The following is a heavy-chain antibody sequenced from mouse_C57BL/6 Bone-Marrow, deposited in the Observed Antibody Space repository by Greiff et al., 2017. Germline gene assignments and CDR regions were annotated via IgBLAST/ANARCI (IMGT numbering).Heavy chain of an antibody. CDR1: GFTFSSSG. CDR2: ISSGGSYT. V-gene: IGHV5-6*01. D-gene: IGHD2-3*01. CDR3: ARRWLLAWFAY. J-gene: IGHJ3*01. Sequence: EVQLVESGGDLVKPGGSLKLSCAASGFTFSSSGMSWVRQTPDKRREWVATISSGGSYTDYPDSVKGRFPISRDNAKNTLYLHMSRLTSEDTAMYYGARRWLLAWFAYWGQGTLVTVSA.